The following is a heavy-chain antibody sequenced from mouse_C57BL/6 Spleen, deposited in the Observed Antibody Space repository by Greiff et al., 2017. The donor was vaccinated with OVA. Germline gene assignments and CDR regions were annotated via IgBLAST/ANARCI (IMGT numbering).Heavy chain of an antibody. CDR1: GYTFTSYW. CDR2: IHPSASDT. CDR3: AIRRVRKRDGFDD. J-gene: IGHJ2*01. D-gene: IGHD2-1*01. Sequence: QVQLQQPGAELVKPGASVKVSCKASGYTFTSYWMHWVKQRPGQGLEWIGRIHPSASDTNYNQKFKGKATLTVDKSSSTAYMQLISLTSEDSAVDYCAIRRVRKRDGFDDWGKGTTLTVAS. V-gene: IGHV1-74*01.